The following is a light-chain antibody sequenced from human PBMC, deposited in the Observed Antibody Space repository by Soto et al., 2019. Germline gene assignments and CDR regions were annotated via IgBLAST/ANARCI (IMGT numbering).Light chain of an antibody. CDR2: DVS. V-gene: IGLV2-8*01. CDR3: CSYAGDLAL. Sequence: QSVLTQPPSASGSPGQSVTISCIGTASDIGRYNYVPWYQHHPGKAPKLMISDVSKRPSGVPDRFSGSKSGNTASLTISGLQAEDEADYYCCSYAGDLALFGGGTKVTVL. J-gene: IGLJ2*01. CDR1: ASDIGRYNY.